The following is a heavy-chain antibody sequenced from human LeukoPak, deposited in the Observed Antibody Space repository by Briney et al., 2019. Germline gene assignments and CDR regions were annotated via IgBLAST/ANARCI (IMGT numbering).Heavy chain of an antibody. CDR1: GGSISSYY. V-gene: IGHV4-59*01. CDR3: ARTGSYYDTSGYWHYYFDY. J-gene: IGHJ4*02. Sequence: PSETLSLTCTVSGGSISSYYWSWIRQPPGKGLEWIGYIYYSGSTNYNPSLKSRVTISVDTSKNQFSLKLSSVTAADTAVYYCARTGSYYDTSGYWHYYFDYWGQGTLVTVSS. D-gene: IGHD3-22*01. CDR2: IYYSGST.